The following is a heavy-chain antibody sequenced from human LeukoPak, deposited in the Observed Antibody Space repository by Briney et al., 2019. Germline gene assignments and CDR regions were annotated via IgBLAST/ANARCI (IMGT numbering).Heavy chain of an antibody. D-gene: IGHD3-3*01. CDR2: INHSGST. CDR3: AIGRRPTIFGVVINFWFDP. CDR1: GGSFSGYY. J-gene: IGHJ5*02. Sequence: PSETLSLTCAVYGGSFSGYYWSWIRQPPGKGLEWIGEINHSGSTNYNPSLKSRVTISVDTSKNQFSLKLSSVTAADTAVYYCAIGRRPTIFGVVINFWFDPWGQGTLVTVSS. V-gene: IGHV4-34*01.